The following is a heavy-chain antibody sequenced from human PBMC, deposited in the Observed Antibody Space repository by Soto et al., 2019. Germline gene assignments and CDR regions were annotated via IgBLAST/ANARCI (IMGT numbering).Heavy chain of an antibody. V-gene: IGHV4-30-2*01. J-gene: IGHJ4*02. CDR2: IYHRGGT. D-gene: IGHD4-17*01. Sequence: QLQLQESGSGLVKPSQTLSLTCGVSGDSISSGGFSWSWIRQPPGKGLEWIGYIYHRGGTYYNPCLKSGVTISIDRSKYQFSLELKSVTAADTAVYFCARGGDYYLDSWGQGTLVTVSS. CDR3: ARGGDYYLDS. CDR1: GDSISSGGFS.